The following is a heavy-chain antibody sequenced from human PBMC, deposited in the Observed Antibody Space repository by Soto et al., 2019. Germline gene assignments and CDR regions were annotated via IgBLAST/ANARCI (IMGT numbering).Heavy chain of an antibody. CDR3: ARGSGSSPIFDY. CDR1: GYSISSGYY. Sequence: SETLSLTCAASGYSISSGYYWGWIRQPPGKGLEWIGSIYHSGSTYYNPSLKSRVTISVDTSKNQFSLKLSSVTAADTAVYYCARGSGSSPIFDYWGQGTLVTVSS. J-gene: IGHJ4*02. V-gene: IGHV4-38-2*01. D-gene: IGHD6-6*01. CDR2: IYHSGST.